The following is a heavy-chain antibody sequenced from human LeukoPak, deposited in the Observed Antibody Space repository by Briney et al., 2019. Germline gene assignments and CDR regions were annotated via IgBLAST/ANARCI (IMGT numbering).Heavy chain of an antibody. CDR1: GFSFSSYW. CDR3: AKDVGYYGSGSYYTIVYYYYYMDV. V-gene: IGHV3-7*01. Sequence: GGTLRLSCVASGFSFSSYWMSWVRQTPGKGLEWVANIKQEGSARYYVDSVTGRFTISRDNSKNTLYLQVNSLRAEDTAVYYCAKDVGYYGSGSYYTIVYYYYYMDVWGKGTTVTISS. D-gene: IGHD3-10*01. J-gene: IGHJ6*03. CDR2: IKQEGSAR.